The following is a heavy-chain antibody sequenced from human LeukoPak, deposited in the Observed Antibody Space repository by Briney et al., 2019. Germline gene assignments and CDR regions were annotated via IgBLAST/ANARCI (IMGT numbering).Heavy chain of an antibody. V-gene: IGHV4-4*07. D-gene: IGHD2-2*01. CDR1: GGSISSYY. CDR3: ASLGYCSSTSCYHY. Sequence: SETLSLTCTVSGGSISSYYWSWIRQPAGKGLEWIGRIYTSGSTNYNPSLKSRVTMSVDTSKHQFSLKLSSVTAADTAVYYCASLGYCSSTSCYHYWGQGTLVTVSS. CDR2: IYTSGST. J-gene: IGHJ4*02.